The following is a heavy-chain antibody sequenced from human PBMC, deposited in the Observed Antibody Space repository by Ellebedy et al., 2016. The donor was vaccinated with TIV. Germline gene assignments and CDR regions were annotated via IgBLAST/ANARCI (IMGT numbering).Heavy chain of an antibody. CDR3: ARANTGYCSSTNCYNDFDS. CDR2: ISDSSSYI. V-gene: IGHV3-21*01. D-gene: IGHD2-2*02. J-gene: IGHJ4*02. CDR1: GFTFSSYG. Sequence: GGSLRLSXAASGFTFSSYGMSWVRQAPGEGLQWVSSISDSSSYIHYADSVKGRFTISRDNAKYSLYLQMNSLRAGDTAVYYCARANTGYCSSTNCYNDFDSWGQGTLVTVSS.